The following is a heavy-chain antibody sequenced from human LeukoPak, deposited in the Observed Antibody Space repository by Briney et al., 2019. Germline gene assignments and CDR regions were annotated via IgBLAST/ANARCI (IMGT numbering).Heavy chain of an antibody. CDR3: ARDGWVIQLWFPDYYYYYGMDV. CDR2: INPNSGGT. V-gene: IGHV1-2*06. CDR1: GCTFTGYY. J-gene: IGHJ6*02. D-gene: IGHD5-18*01. Sequence: GASVKVSCKASGCTFTGYYMHWVRQAPGQGLEWMGRINPNSGGTNYAQKFQGRVTMTRDTSISTAYMELSRLRSDDTAVYYCARDGWVIQLWFPDYYYYYGMDVWGQGTTVTVSS.